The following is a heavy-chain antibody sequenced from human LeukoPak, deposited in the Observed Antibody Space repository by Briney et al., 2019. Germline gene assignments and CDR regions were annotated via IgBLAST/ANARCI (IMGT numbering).Heavy chain of an antibody. CDR3: ARVGAYCDILTGYYRGWFDP. CDR2: IYHSGST. CDR1: GGSISSSNW. J-gene: IGHJ5*02. Sequence: SGTLSLTCAVSGGSISSSNWWSWVRQPPGKGLEWIGEIYHSGSTNYNPSLKSRVTISVDKSKNQFSLKLSSVTAADTAVYYCARVGAYCDILTGYYRGWFDPWGQGTLVTVSS. D-gene: IGHD3-9*01. V-gene: IGHV4-4*02.